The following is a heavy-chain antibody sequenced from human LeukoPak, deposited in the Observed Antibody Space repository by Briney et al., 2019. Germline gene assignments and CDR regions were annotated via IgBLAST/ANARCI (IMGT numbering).Heavy chain of an antibody. CDR3: ASDSPYYGMDV. CDR2: INSDGSAT. J-gene: IGHJ6*02. Sequence: GGSLRLSCAASGFPFSSYWMHWVRQVPGKGLLWVSRINSDGSATIYADSVRGRFTISRDNAKNTLYPQMSGLRVEDTAVYHCASDSPYYGMDVWGQGTTVTVSS. V-gene: IGHV3-74*01. CDR1: GFPFSSYW.